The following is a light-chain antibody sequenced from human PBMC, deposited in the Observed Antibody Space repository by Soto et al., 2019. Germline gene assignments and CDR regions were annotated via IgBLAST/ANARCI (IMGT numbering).Light chain of an antibody. CDR2: DVN. CDR3: CSYAGSYTLV. CDR1: SSDVGGYHY. J-gene: IGLJ2*01. Sequence: QSALTQPRSVSGSPGQSVTLSCTGTSSDVGGYHYVSCYQHHPGKAPKIIIYDVNKRPSGVPDRFSGSKSGNTASLTISGLQTEDEADYYCCSYAGSYTLVFGGGTKVTVL. V-gene: IGLV2-11*01.